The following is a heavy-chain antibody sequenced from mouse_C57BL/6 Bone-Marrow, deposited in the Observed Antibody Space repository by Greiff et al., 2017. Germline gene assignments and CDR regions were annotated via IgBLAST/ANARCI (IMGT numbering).Heavy chain of an antibody. Sequence: DVMLVESGGGLVQPGGSLKLSCAASGFTFSDYGMAWVRQAPRKGPEWVAFISNLAYSIYYADTVTGRFTISRENAKNTLYLEMSSLRSEDTAMYYCARRRGSSYWYFDVWGTGTTVTVSS. V-gene: IGHV5-15*04. CDR2: ISNLAYSI. CDR3: ARRRGSSYWYFDV. J-gene: IGHJ1*03. CDR1: GFTFSDYG.